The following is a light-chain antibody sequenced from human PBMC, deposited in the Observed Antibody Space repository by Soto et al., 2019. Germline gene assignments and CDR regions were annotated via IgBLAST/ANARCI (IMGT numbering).Light chain of an antibody. CDR1: ETISTF. J-gene: IGKJ4*01. CDR3: QQFFSAVLT. V-gene: IGKV1-39*01. Sequence: DIQLTQSPSSLSASLGDSITITCRASETISTFLNWYQVQPGKAPRLLVYGASYLQVGVPVRFTASGSGTLFALTIDNLQREDLASYFCQQFFSAVLTFGGGTRVDI. CDR2: GAS.